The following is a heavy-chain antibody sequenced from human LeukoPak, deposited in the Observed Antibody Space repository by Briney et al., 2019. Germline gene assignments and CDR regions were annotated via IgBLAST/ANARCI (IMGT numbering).Heavy chain of an antibody. CDR1: GGSISTSY. J-gene: IGHJ4*02. CDR3: ARDVVAAAGSWDY. D-gene: IGHD6-13*01. V-gene: IGHV4-59*12. CDR2: IYYSGST. Sequence: SETLSLTCTVSGGSISTSYWSWLRQSPGKGLEWIGYIYYSGSTNYNPSLKSRVTMSVDTSKNQFSLNLSSVTAADTAVYYCARDVVAAAGSWDYWGQGTLVTVSS.